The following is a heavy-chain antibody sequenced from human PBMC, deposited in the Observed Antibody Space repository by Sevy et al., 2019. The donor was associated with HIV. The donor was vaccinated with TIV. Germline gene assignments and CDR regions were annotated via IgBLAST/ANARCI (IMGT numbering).Heavy chain of an antibody. D-gene: IGHD3-22*01. V-gene: IGHV1-8*01. CDR3: ARENYDSSGYLSSIYYYYGMDV. Sequence: ASVKVSCKASGYTFTSYDINWVRQATGQGLEWMGWMNPNSGNTGYAQKFQRRVTMTRNTSISTAYMELSSLRSEDTAVYYCARENYDSSGYLSSIYYYYGMDVWGQGTTVTVSS. CDR2: MNPNSGNT. J-gene: IGHJ6*02. CDR1: GYTFTSYD.